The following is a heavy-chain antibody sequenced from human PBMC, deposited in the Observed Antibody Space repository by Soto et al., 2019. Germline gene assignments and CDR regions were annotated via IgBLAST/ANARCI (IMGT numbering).Heavy chain of an antibody. V-gene: IGHV4-31*03. J-gene: IGHJ5*02. CDR2: IYYGGST. CDR1: NGSISSSGYY. D-gene: IGHD6-13*01. CDR3: AGGSWKSWCDP. Sequence: QVQLQESGPGLAKPSQTLSLTCNVSNGSISSSGYYWSWIRQHPGQGLEWIGYIYYGGSTYYNPILPSRVTISGDASKNQFSLKLGSVTFADTGIYYCAGGSWKSWCDPWGQGTLVTVSS.